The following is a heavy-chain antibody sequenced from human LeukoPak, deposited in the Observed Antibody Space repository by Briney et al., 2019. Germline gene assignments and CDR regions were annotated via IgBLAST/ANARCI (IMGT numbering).Heavy chain of an antibody. Sequence: RPGGSLRLSCAASGFTFDDYGVSWVRQAPGEGLEWVSGINWNGGSTGYADSVKGRFTISRDNAKNSLYLQMNSLRAEDTALYYCARGGERGYYGSGSYCDYWGQGTLVTVSS. J-gene: IGHJ4*02. CDR1: GFTFDDYG. CDR3: ARGGERGYYGSGSYCDY. D-gene: IGHD3-10*01. V-gene: IGHV3-20*04. CDR2: INWNGGST.